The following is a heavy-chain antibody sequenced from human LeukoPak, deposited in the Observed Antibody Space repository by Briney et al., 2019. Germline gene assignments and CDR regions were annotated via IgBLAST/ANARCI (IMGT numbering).Heavy chain of an antibody. J-gene: IGHJ4*02. Sequence: GGSLRLSCAASGFTFSSYGMHWIRQAPAKGLEWVAVIWYDGSNKYYADSVKGRFTISRDNSKNTLYLQMNRLRAEDTAVYYCASTSGWYEPIDYWGQGTLVTVSS. CDR2: IWYDGSNK. CDR1: GFTFSSYG. CDR3: ASTSGWYEPIDY. D-gene: IGHD6-19*01. V-gene: IGHV3-33*01.